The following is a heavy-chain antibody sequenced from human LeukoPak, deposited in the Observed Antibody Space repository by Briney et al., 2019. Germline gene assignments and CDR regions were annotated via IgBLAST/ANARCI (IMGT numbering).Heavy chain of an antibody. D-gene: IGHD3-22*01. CDR3: ARDRDDSSGYHAFDI. CDR2: ISSSSSYI. CDR1: GFTFSSYS. V-gene: IGHV3-21*01. Sequence: GGSLRLSCAASGFTFSSYSMNWVRQAPGKGLEWVSAISSSSSYIYYADSVKGRFTISRDNAKNSLYLQMNSLRAEDTAVYYCARDRDDSSGYHAFDIWGQGTMVTVSS. J-gene: IGHJ3*02.